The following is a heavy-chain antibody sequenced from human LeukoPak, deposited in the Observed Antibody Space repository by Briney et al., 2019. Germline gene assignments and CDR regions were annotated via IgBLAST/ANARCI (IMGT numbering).Heavy chain of an antibody. J-gene: IGHJ4*02. D-gene: IGHD1-26*01. CDR1: GFTLSTYE. CDR3: ARSISGIYSFDY. V-gene: IGHV3-48*03. Sequence: GGSLRLSCAASGFTLSTYEMNWVRQAPGKGLEWVSYISTGGSTIYYADSVKGRFTISRDNAKNKLYLQMNSLRAEDTAVYYCARSISGIYSFDYWGQGTLVTVSS. CDR2: ISTGGSTI.